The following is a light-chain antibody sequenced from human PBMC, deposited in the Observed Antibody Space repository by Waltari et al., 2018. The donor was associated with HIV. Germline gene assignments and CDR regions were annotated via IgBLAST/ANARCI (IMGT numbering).Light chain of an antibody. CDR1: SSNIGNNA. V-gene: IGLV1-36*01. Sequence: QSVLTQPPSVSGAPRQRVTISCSGSSSNIGNNAVNWYQQLPGKSPKLLIFYDDLPPSGVSDRFSGSKSGTSASLASSGLQSEDEADYYCAAWDDSLNGWVFGGGTKLTVL. J-gene: IGLJ3*02. CDR3: AAWDDSLNGWV. CDR2: YDD.